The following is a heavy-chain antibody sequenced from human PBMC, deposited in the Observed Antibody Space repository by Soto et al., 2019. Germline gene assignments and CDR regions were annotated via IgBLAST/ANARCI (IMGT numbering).Heavy chain of an antibody. J-gene: IGHJ6*02. CDR1: GGSISSGRYH. V-gene: IGHV4-31*02. D-gene: IGHD2-2*01. CDR3: ARDRVVVANYHYGMDF. Sequence: PSEMLSLTYTFSGGSISSGRYHWSWILQHPGKGLECIGYSYYSGSTYYNPSRKSRVTISVDTSKNQFSLKLSPVTAADTAVYYCARDRVVVANYHYGMDFRDQGTTVTLFS. CDR2: SYYSGST.